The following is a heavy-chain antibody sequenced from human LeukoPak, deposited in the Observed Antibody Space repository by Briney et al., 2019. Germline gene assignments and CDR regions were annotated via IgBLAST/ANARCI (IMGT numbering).Heavy chain of an antibody. CDR2: ISGSGSST. J-gene: IGHJ4*02. CDR3: AKAVCSGGSCYWGFDFDY. CDR1: GFTFSSYA. V-gene: IGHV3-23*01. Sequence: GGSLRLSCAASGFTFSSYAMSWVRQAPGKGLEWVSAISGSGSSTYYADSVKGRFTISRDNSKNTLYLQMNSLRAEDTAVYYCAKAVCSGGSCYWGFDFDYWGQGTLVTVSS. D-gene: IGHD2-15*01.